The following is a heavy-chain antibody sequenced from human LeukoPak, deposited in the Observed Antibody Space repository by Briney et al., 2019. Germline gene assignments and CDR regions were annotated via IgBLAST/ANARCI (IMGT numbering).Heavy chain of an antibody. CDR1: GFTFSSYA. D-gene: IGHD3-22*01. J-gene: IGHJ4*02. CDR2: ICGSGGST. CDR3: AKEVTMILDY. V-gene: IGHV3-23*01. Sequence: GGSLRLSCAASGFTFSSYAMRWVRQAPGKGLEWVSAICGSGGSTYYADSVRGRFTLTRDNSKNTLSLQMNSLRAEDTAVYYCAKEVTMILDYWGQGTLVTVSS.